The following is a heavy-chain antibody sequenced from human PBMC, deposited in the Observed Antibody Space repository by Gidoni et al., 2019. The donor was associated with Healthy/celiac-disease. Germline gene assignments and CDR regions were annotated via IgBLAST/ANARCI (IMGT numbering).Heavy chain of an antibody. CDR2: ISWNSGSI. CDR1: VFTFDASA. Sequence: EVQLVESGGGLVQPGRSLTLSCAASVFTFDASAMHWVRQAPGKGLEWVSGISWNSGSIGYEDSVKGRFTISRDNAKNSLYLQMNSLRAEDTALYYCAKDMSAYSGSYHLRGVFDYWGQGTLVTVSS. V-gene: IGHV3-9*01. D-gene: IGHD1-26*01. CDR3: AKDMSAYSGSYHLRGVFDY. J-gene: IGHJ4*02.